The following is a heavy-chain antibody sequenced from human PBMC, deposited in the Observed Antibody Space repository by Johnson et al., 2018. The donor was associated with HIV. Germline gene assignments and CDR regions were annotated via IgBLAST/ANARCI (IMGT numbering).Heavy chain of an antibody. CDR1: GLSFSNFG. CDR3: ARIKRSLLWYDAFDI. Sequence: QVQLVESGGGVVQPGKSLTLSCVASGLSFSNFGIHWVRQAPGKGPEWVAVISFDGNLKKYADSVKGRFTISRDNSKNTLYLQMNTLGAEDTAVYYCARIKRSLLWYDAFDIWGQGTMVTVSS. J-gene: IGHJ3*02. CDR2: ISFDGNLK. V-gene: IGHV3-30*03. D-gene: IGHD3-10*01.